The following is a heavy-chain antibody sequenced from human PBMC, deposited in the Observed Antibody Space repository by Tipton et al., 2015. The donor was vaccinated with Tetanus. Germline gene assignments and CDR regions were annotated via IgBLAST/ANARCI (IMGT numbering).Heavy chain of an antibody. V-gene: IGHV3-7*04. Sequence: SLRFSCEASGFMFSTNWMSWVRQAPGKGLEWVANIRQDGNIQYYVDSVKGRFTISRDNAKNSLYLQMNSLRAEDTAVYSCARGMAEASNCGGDCYSDYWGQGTLVTVSS. CDR1: GFMFSTNW. D-gene: IGHD2-21*02. J-gene: IGHJ4*02. CDR3: ARGMAEASNCGGDCYSDY. CDR2: IRQDGNIQ.